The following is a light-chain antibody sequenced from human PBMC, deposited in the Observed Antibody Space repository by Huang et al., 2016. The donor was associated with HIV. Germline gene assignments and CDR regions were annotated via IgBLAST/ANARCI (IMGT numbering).Light chain of an antibody. J-gene: IGKJ3*01. CDR3: QQYNKWPLFT. Sequence: VMTQSPVTLSVSPGERATLSCRASQNVSSDLAWYQQRPGHPPRLRMYGASTRATCLPARFSGSGSGTEFTLTISSLQSEDFAVYYCQQYNKWPLFTFGPGTKVDIK. CDR1: QNVSSD. CDR2: GAS. V-gene: IGKV3-15*01.